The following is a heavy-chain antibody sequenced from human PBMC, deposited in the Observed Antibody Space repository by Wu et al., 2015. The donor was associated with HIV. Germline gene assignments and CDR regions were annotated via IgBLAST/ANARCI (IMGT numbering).Heavy chain of an antibody. D-gene: IGHD6-19*01. Sequence: QVQLVQSGAEVKKPGASVKVSCKASGYTFTNYGINWVRQATGQGLEWMGYMNPNSGKTGYAQKFQGRVTMTTETSTSTAYMELRSLRSDDTAVYYCVRDQQWPTEYYHYYGMDVWGQGTTVTVSS. CDR3: VRDQQWPTEYYHYYGMDV. J-gene: IGHJ6*02. CDR2: MNPNSGKT. CDR1: GYTFTNYG. V-gene: IGHV1-8*01.